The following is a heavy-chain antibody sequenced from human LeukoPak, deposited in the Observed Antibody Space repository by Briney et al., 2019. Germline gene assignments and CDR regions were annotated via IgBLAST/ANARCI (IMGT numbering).Heavy chain of an antibody. J-gene: IGHJ6*02. V-gene: IGHV1-2*02. D-gene: IGHD1-1*01. CDR1: GYTFTGYY. CDR3: ARTPLERIYGMDV. Sequence: GASVKVSCKASGYTFTGYYMHWVRQAPGQGLEWMGWINPNSGGTNYAQKFQGRVTMTRGTSISTAYMELSRLRSDDTAVYYCARTPLERIYGMDVWGQGTTVTVSS. CDR2: INPNSGGT.